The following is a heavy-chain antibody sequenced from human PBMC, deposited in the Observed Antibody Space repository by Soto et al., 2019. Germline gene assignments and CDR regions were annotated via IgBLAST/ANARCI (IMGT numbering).Heavy chain of an antibody. CDR2: ISYDGGIQ. Sequence: QAQLVESGGGVVQPGRSLRLSCAASGFTFSSYGMHWVRQAPGTGLEWVAVISYDGGIQHYADSVKGRFTISRDNSKNMVLLQMNSLRAEDTAVYYCVSGRGYGHASVPYSWGQGTLVSVSS. CDR3: VSGRGYGHASVPYS. CDR1: GFTFSSYG. D-gene: IGHD5-18*01. V-gene: IGHV3-30*03. J-gene: IGHJ4*02.